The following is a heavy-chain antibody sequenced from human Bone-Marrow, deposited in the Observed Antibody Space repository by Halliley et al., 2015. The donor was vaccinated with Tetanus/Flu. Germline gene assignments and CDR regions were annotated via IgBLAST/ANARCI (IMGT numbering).Heavy chain of an antibody. CDR3: ARRQTGIPLYLPYAFDL. CDR1: GYSFNKYW. J-gene: IGHJ3*01. D-gene: IGHD1-1*01. V-gene: IGHV5-51*01. Sequence: QLVQSGAEVKKPGESLKISCEGSGYSFNKYWIGWVRQTPAKGLEWVGIGFPGDSDIRYSPPFQGRVTISADKSINTAYLQWSRRGSSDTGIYYCARRQTGIPLYLPYAFDLWGQGTRVAVTS. CDR2: GFPGDSDI.